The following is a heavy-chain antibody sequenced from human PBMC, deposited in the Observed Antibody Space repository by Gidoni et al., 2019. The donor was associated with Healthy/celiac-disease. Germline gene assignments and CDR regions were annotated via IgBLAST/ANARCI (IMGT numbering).Heavy chain of an antibody. CDR3: AGDKMLWWAIDY. D-gene: IGHD2-21*01. Sequence: QVPLVESGGGVVTPGRSLRLSCAASGFTFSSYAIHWGRQAPGQGIGWVAVISYDGSNKYYADSVKGRFTISRDNSKNTLYLQMNSLRAEDTAVYYCAGDKMLWWAIDYWGQGTLVTVSS. J-gene: IGHJ4*02. CDR2: ISYDGSNK. V-gene: IGHV3-30*01. CDR1: GFTFSSYA.